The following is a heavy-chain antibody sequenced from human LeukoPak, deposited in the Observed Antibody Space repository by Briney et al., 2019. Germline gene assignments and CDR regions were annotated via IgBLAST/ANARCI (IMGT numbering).Heavy chain of an antibody. CDR1: GYTFTMYY. D-gene: IGHD1-26*01. CDR2: INPSDGAT. Sequence: GASVKVSCKASGYTFTMYYIHWVRQAPGQGLEWMGMINPSDGATTYAQRFQGRVTMTRDMSTTTVYMDLRSLRSEDTAVDFCARVQRGGMSGSWGGLFASYYTYYYMDVWGRGTTVTVSS. CDR3: ARVQRGGMSGSWGGLFASYYTYYYMDV. V-gene: IGHV1-46*01. J-gene: IGHJ6*03.